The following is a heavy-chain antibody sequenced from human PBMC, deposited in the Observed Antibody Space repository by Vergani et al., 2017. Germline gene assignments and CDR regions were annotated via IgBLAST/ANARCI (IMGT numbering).Heavy chain of an antibody. J-gene: IGHJ6*02. CDR1: GFTFSSYA. D-gene: IGHD6-19*01. CDR2: ISYDGSNK. Sequence: QVQLVESGGGVVQPGRSLRLSCAASGFTFSSYAMHWVRQAPGKGLEWVAVISYDGSNKYYADSVKGRFTISRDNSKNTLYLQMNSLRAEDTAVYYCARDLXDSSGWYRDYYYYYGMDVWGQGTTVTVSS. CDR3: ARDLXDSSGWYRDYYYYYGMDV. V-gene: IGHV3-30-3*01.